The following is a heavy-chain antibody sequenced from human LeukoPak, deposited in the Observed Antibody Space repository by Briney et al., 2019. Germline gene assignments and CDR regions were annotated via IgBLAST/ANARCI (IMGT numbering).Heavy chain of an antibody. V-gene: IGHV3-23*01. Sequence: GGSLRLSCAASRFTFSNYAMSWVRQAPGKGLEWVSAIGGNGGSTYYADSVKGRFTISRDNSKNTLYLQMNSLRAEDTAVYYCARGWNYNGPYYFDYWGQGTLVTVSS. D-gene: IGHD1-7*01. CDR3: ARGWNYNGPYYFDY. J-gene: IGHJ4*02. CDR2: IGGNGGST. CDR1: RFTFSNYA.